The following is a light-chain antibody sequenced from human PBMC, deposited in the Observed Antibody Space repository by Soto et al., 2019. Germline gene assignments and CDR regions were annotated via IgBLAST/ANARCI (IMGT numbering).Light chain of an antibody. CDR1: SSDVGGYNF. J-gene: IGLJ1*01. V-gene: IGLV2-14*01. CDR2: EVS. CDR3: SSYTRRSPYV. Sequence: QSVLTQPASVSGSPGQSITISCTGTSSDVGGYNFVSWYQQHPGKAPKLMIYEVSKRPSGVSNRFSGSKSGNTASLTISGLQAEDEADYYCSSYTRRSPYVFGGGTKLTVL.